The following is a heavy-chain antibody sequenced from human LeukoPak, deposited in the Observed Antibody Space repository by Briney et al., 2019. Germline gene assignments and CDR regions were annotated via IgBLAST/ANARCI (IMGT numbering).Heavy chain of an antibody. V-gene: IGHV3-48*02. CDR3: KGSSWYNYYYMDV. CDR2: ISSSSSSI. CDR1: GFTFSNYA. J-gene: IGHJ6*03. D-gene: IGHD6-13*01. Sequence: GGSLRLSCAASGFTFSNYAMNWVRQAPGKGLEWVSYISSSSSSIYYADSMKGRFTISRDNAKKSLYLQMNSLRDEDTAVYYCKGSSWYNYYYMDVWGKGTTVTVSS.